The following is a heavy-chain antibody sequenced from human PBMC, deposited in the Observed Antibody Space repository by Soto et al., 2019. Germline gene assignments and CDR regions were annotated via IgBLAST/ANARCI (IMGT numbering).Heavy chain of an antibody. Sequence: EVQLLESGGGLVQPGGSLRLSCAASGFTFSSYAMSWVRQAPGKGLEWVSAISGSGGSTYYADSVKGRFTISRDNSKNTQYLQMNSLRAVDTAVYYCAKGLTGTVEIHGMFDYWGQGTLVTVSS. J-gene: IGHJ4*02. CDR3: AKGLTGTVEIHGMFDY. CDR2: ISGSGGST. CDR1: GFTFSSYA. D-gene: IGHD1-7*01. V-gene: IGHV3-23*01.